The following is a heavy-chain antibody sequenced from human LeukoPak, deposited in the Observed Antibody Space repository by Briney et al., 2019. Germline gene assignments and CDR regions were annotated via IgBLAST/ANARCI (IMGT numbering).Heavy chain of an antibody. V-gene: IGHV3-7*01. D-gene: IGHD1-26*01. CDR3: TRGTGGSGSYPDF. J-gene: IGHJ4*02. Sequence: GGSLRLSCAASGFTFSTYWMTWVRQTPGKGLEWVGNVHQGGSEKYYWDSVKGRFTIFRDNTQNSLYLHMNSLRVDDTGVYYCTRGTGGSGSYPDFWGRGTLVTVSS. CDR2: VHQGGSEK. CDR1: GFTFSTYW.